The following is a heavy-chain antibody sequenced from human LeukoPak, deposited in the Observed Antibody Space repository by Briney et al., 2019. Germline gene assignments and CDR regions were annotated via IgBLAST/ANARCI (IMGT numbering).Heavy chain of an antibody. D-gene: IGHD6-19*01. CDR2: IYWNDDK. Sequence: SGPTLVNPTQTLTLTCTFSGFSLSTSGVGVGWIRQPPGKALEWLALIYWNDDKRYSPSLKSRLTITKDSPKNQVVLTMTNMDPVDTTTYYCAHSVGIAVAVSYYYYYVDVWGKGTTVTVSS. CDR3: AHSVGIAVAVSYYYYYVDV. V-gene: IGHV2-5*01. CDR1: GFSLSTSGVG. J-gene: IGHJ6*03.